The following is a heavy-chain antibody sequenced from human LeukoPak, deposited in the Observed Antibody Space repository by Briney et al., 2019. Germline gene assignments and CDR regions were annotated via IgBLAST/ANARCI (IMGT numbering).Heavy chain of an antibody. V-gene: IGHV4-59*01. CDR3: ARVSGDYATGYYYYYMDV. CDR2: IYYSGST. J-gene: IGHJ6*03. D-gene: IGHD4-17*01. CDR1: GGSISSYY. Sequence: PSETLSLTCTVSGGSISSYYWSWIRQPAGKGLEWIGYIYYSGSTNYNPSLKSRVTISVDTSKNQFSLKLSSVTAADTAVYYCARVSGDYATGYYYYYMDVWGKGTTVTFSS.